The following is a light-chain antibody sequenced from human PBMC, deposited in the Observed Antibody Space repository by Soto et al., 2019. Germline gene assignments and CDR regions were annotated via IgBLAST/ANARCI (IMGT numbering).Light chain of an antibody. CDR2: EVS. CDR3: SSYTSSSSFV. Sequence: QSALAQPASVSGSPGQSITISCTGTSSDVGGYKYVSWYQQHPGKAPKLMIYEVSNRPSGVSNRFSGSKSGNTASLTISGLQVEDEADYYCSSYTSSSSFVFGTGTKATV. J-gene: IGLJ1*01. V-gene: IGLV2-14*01. CDR1: SSDVGGYKY.